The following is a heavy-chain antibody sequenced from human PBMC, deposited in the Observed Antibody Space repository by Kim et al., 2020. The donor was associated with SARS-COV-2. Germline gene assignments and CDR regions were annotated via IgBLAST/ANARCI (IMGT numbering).Heavy chain of an antibody. CDR1: GFTFNSYW. D-gene: IGHD3-10*01. J-gene: IGHJ4*02. Sequence: GSLRLSCAASGFTFNSYWMTWVRQAPGKGLEWVANIKEDGSEKYYVDSVKGRFTISRDNAKNSLYLQMNSLRAEDTAVYYCARTNVLLWFGELSYWGQGTLVTVSS. CDR3: ARTNVLLWFGELSY. V-gene: IGHV3-7*03. CDR2: IKEDGSEK.